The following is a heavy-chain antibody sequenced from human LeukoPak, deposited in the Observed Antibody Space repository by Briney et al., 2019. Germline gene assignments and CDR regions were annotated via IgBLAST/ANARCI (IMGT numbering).Heavy chain of an antibody. CDR3: ARDRGYDSGSYYGRYYYYMDV. J-gene: IGHJ6*03. Sequence: SVKVSCKASGGAFSSYAISWVRQAPGQGLEWMGGIIPIFATPNYAQKFQGRVTITADESTSTAYMELSSLRSEDTAVYYCARDRGYDSGSYYGRYYYYMDVWGKGTTVTISS. D-gene: IGHD3-10*01. CDR1: GGAFSSYA. CDR2: IIPIFATP. V-gene: IGHV1-69*13.